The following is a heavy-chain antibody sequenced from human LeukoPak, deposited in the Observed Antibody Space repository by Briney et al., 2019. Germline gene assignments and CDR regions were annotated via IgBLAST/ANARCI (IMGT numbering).Heavy chain of an antibody. CDR3: ARDGRLWLQYYVY. CDR1: GSTFTSYD. CDR2: INPSGGST. J-gene: IGHJ4*02. D-gene: IGHD5-24*01. V-gene: IGHV1-46*01. Sequence: ASVKVSCKASGSTFTSYDINWVRQATGQGLEWMGIINPSGGSTSYAQKFQGRVTMTRDTSTSTVYMELSSLRSEDTAVYYCARDGRLWLQYYVYWGQGTLVTVSS.